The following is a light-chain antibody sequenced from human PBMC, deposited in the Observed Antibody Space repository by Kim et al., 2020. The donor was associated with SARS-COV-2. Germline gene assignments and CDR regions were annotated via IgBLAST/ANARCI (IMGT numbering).Light chain of an antibody. CDR2: QDS. V-gene: IGLV3-1*01. CDR3: QAWDSSTAYV. Sequence: VSPGQTASITSSGDKLGDKSACWYQQKPGKAPVLVIYQDSKRPSGIPARFSGSNSGNTATLTISGTQAMDEADYYCQAWDSSTAYVFGTGTKVTFL. CDR1: KLGDKS. J-gene: IGLJ1*01.